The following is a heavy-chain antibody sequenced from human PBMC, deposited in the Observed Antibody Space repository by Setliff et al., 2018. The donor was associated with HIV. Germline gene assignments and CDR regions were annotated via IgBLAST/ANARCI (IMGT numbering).Heavy chain of an antibody. CDR1: GYTFTAYG. V-gene: IGHV1-69*05. D-gene: IGHD2-8*01. J-gene: IGHJ4*02. CDR3: ASGSGYCKNGVCYIGVHRTPDKYYFDS. CDR2: IIPLFGTA. Sequence: GASVKVSCKPSGYTFTAYGPTWVRQAPGQGLEWMGGIIPLFGTANYAQKFQGRVTMTTDELMTTAYLELSSLRSEDTAVYYCASGSGYCKNGVCYIGVHRTPDKYYFDSWGQGALVTVSS.